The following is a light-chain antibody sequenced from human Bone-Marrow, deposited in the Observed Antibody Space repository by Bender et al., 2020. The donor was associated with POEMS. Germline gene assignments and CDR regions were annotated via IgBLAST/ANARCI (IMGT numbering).Light chain of an antibody. Sequence: QSALTQPASVSGSPGQSITISCTGTSSDVGGYNYVSWYQQHPGKAPKLMIFDVSSRPSGVSNRFSGSNSGNTASLTISGLQAEDEADYYCSSHILSSTLIFGGGTKLTVL. CDR2: DVS. J-gene: IGLJ2*01. V-gene: IGLV2-14*01. CDR3: SSHILSSTLI. CDR1: SSDVGGYNY.